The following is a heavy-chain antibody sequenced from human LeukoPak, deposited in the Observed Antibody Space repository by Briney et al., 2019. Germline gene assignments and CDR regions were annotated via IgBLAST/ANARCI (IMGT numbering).Heavy chain of an antibody. V-gene: IGHV5-51*01. CDR1: GYSFTSYW. CDR3: ARRVVGATTRHFDY. D-gene: IGHD1-26*01. Sequence: GESLKISCKGSGYSFTSYWIGWVRQMPGKGLEWMGIIYPGDSDTGYSPSFQGQVTISADNSINTAYLQWSSLKASGTAMYYCARRVVGATTRHFDYWGQGTLVTVSS. CDR2: IYPGDSDT. J-gene: IGHJ4*02.